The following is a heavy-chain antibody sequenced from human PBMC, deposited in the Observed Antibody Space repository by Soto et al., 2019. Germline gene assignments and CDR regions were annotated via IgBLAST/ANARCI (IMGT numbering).Heavy chain of an antibody. D-gene: IGHD3-22*01. V-gene: IGHV1-46*01. CDR3: ARDGYYYDSSGYSIDY. CDR1: GYTFTSYY. CDR2: INPSGGST. J-gene: IGHJ4*02. Sequence: ASVKVSCKASGYTFTSYYMHWVRQAPGQGLEWMGIINPSGGSTSYAQKFQGRVTMTRDTSTSTVYMELSSLRSEDTAVYYCARDGYYYDSSGYSIDYYGQGTLVTVSS.